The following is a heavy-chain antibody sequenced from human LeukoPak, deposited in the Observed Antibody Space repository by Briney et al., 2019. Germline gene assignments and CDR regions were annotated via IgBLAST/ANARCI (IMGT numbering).Heavy chain of an antibody. Sequence: SETLSLTCAVYGGSFSGYYWSWIRQPPGKGLEWIGEINHSGSTNYIPSLNSRVTISVDTSKNQFSLKLSSVTAADTAVYYCASGVYGSGSSYYYYYMDVWGKGTTVTVSS. CDR2: INHSGST. V-gene: IGHV4-34*01. D-gene: IGHD3-10*01. CDR3: ASGVYGSGSSYYYYYMDV. CDR1: GGSFSGYY. J-gene: IGHJ6*03.